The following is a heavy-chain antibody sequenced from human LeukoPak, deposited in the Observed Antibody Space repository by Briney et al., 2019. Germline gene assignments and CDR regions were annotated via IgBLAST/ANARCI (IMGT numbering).Heavy chain of an antibody. CDR2: ISSSSSYI. CDR1: GFTFSSYS. CDR3: ARGARIAVAPTDY. Sequence: GGSLRLSCAASGFTFSSYSMNWVRQAPGKGLEWVSSISSSSSYIYYADSVKGRFTISRDNAKNSLYLQMNSLRAEDTAVYYCARGARIAVAPTDYWGQGTLVTVSS. D-gene: IGHD6-19*01. J-gene: IGHJ4*02. V-gene: IGHV3-21*01.